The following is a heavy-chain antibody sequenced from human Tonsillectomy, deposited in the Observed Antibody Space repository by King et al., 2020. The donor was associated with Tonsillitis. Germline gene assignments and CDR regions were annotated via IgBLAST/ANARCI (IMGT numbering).Heavy chain of an antibody. J-gene: IGHJ4*02. CDR2: IYYSGST. D-gene: IGHD3-22*01. V-gene: IGHV4-59*01. CDR3: ARVLGNYYDSSGYYPFDY. CDR1: GGSISSYS. Sequence: QVQLQESGPGLVKPSETLSLTCSVSGGSISSYSWSGIRQPPGRGLEWIGYIYYSGSTNYKPSLRSRVTISIDTSQNQFSLKLRSVSAADTAVYYCARVLGNYYDSSGYYPFDYWGQGTLVTVSS.